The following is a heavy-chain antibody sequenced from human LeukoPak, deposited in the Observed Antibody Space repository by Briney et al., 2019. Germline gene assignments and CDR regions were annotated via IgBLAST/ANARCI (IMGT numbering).Heavy chain of an antibody. J-gene: IGHJ3*02. CDR3: VRVQILTGYHDTFDI. D-gene: IGHD3-9*01. CDR2: IYYSGSL. CDR1: DVSISSSSYY. V-gene: IGHV4-39*01. Sequence: SGTLALTCTVSDVSISSSSYYWGWIRQPPGKGLEWIGSIYYSGSLYYNPSLKSRVTISIDTSKNQFSLQLSSVTAADTAVYYCVRVQILTGYHDTFDIWGQGTMVTVSS.